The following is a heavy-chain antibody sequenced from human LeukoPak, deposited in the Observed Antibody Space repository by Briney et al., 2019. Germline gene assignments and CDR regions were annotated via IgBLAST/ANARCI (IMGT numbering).Heavy chain of an antibody. CDR2: TYYRSKWYN. J-gene: IGHJ6*02. CDR3: ARDWIVVVPATTDYYYYGMDV. Sequence: SQTLSLICAISGDSVSSNSAACKSIRQSPSRGLEWLGRTYYRSKWYNDYAVSVKSRITINPDTSKNQFSLQLNSVTPEDTAVYYCARDWIVVVPATTDYYYYGMDVWGQGTTVTVSS. CDR1: GDSVSSNSAA. D-gene: IGHD2-2*01. V-gene: IGHV6-1*01.